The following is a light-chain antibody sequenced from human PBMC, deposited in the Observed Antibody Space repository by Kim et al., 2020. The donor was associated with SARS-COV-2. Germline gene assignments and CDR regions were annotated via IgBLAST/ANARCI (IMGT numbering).Light chain of an antibody. CDR3: QEYNNWPPVT. Sequence: SPGERATLSCRASQSIRSNLAWYVQKPGQAPRLLIYAASTRASGVPARFSGSGSGTDFTLTISGLQSGDFAVYYCQEYNNWPPVTFGGGTKVDIK. V-gene: IGKV3-15*01. J-gene: IGKJ4*01. CDR1: QSIRSN. CDR2: AAS.